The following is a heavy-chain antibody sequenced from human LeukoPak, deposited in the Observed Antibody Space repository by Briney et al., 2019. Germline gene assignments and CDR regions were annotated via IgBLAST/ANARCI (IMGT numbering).Heavy chain of an antibody. CDR3: ARRIRGSGWYFDL. CDR1: GDSISSHY. Sequence: PSETLSLTCTVSGDSISSHYWSWLRQPPGKGLEWIGYIYYSGSTNYNPSLKSRVTISVDTSKNQFSLKLSSVTAAATAVYYCARRIRGSGWYFDLWGRGTLVTVSS. D-gene: IGHD6-19*01. J-gene: IGHJ2*01. V-gene: IGHV4-59*08. CDR2: IYYSGST.